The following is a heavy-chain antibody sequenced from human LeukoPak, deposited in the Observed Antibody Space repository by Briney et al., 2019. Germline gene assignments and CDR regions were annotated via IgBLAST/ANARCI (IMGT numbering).Heavy chain of an antibody. J-gene: IGHJ4*02. V-gene: IGHV3-30-3*01. CDR3: ARHSGHFDY. CDR1: GFTFSSYA. D-gene: IGHD2-15*01. Sequence: GRSLRLSCAASGFTFSSYAMHWVRQAPGNWLEWVAVISYDGSNKYYADSVKGRFTISRDNSKNTLYLQKNSLRAEDTAVYYCARHSGHFDYWGQGTLVTVSS. CDR2: ISYDGSNK.